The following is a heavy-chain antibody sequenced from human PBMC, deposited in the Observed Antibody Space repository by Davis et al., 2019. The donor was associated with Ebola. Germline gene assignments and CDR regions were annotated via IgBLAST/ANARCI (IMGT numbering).Heavy chain of an antibody. CDR2: IYYSGST. CDR3: ARGRAHYGSGSYLPTSYYGMDV. D-gene: IGHD3-10*01. J-gene: IGHJ6*02. Sequence: SETLSLTCTVSGGSISSYYWSWIRQPPGKGLEWIGYIYYSGSTNYNPSLKSRVTISVDTSKNQFSLKLSSVTAADTAVYYCARGRAHYGSGSYLPTSYYGMDVWGQGTTVTVSS. CDR1: GGSISSYY. V-gene: IGHV4-59*12.